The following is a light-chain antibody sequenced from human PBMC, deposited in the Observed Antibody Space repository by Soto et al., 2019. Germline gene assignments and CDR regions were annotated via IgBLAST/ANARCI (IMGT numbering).Light chain of an antibody. Sequence: DIQMTQSPSSLSASVGDRVTITCRASQDIRDDLGWYQQKPGKAPNLLIYAASSLHSGVPSRFSGSGSGTDFTLTISSLQPEDFATYYCQQANSFPLTFGGGTKVDIK. CDR2: AAS. V-gene: IGKV1-17*01. J-gene: IGKJ4*01. CDR1: QDIRDD. CDR3: QQANSFPLT.